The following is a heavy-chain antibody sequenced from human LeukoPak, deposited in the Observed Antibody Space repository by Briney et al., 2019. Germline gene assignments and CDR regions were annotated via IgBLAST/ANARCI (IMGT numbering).Heavy chain of an antibody. J-gene: IGHJ4*02. Sequence: ASVKVSCKASGYTFTSYFMHWVRQAPGQGLEWIGIVNPSGGSTSYAQRFQGRVTMTRDTSTSTVYMELSSLRSEDTAMYYCARDSDFGDKGTFDYWGQGTLVTVSS. CDR3: ARDSDFGDKGTFDY. CDR2: VNPSGGST. CDR1: GYTFTSYF. V-gene: IGHV1-46*01. D-gene: IGHD4/OR15-4a*01.